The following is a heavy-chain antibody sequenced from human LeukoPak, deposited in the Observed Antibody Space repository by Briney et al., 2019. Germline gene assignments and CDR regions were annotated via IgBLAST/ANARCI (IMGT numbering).Heavy chain of an antibody. J-gene: IGHJ4*02. CDR2: IKEDESEK. CDR3: ARESDRIGSGIDY. V-gene: IGHV3-7*01. Sequence: GGSLRLSCAGSGLTLSRSWMSWVRQAPGKGLQWVANIKEDESEKDYVDSVKGRFTISRDNAKNSLYLQMNSLRAEDTAVYYCARESDRIGSGIDYWGQGTLVTVSS. D-gene: IGHD3-10*01. CDR1: GLTLSRSW.